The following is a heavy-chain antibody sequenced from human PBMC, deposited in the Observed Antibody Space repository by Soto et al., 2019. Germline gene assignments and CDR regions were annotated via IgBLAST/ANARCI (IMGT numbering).Heavy chain of an antibody. J-gene: IGHJ6*02. V-gene: IGHV1-69*06. CDR2: IIPIFGTA. CDR1: GGTFSSYA. Sequence: SVKVSCKASGGTFSSYAISWVRQAPGQGLEWMGGIIPIFGTANYAQKFQGRVTMTEDTSTDTAYMELSSLRSEDTAVYYCATAPIASAGTNYYGMDVWGQGTTVTVSS. D-gene: IGHD6-13*01. CDR3: ATAPIASAGTNYYGMDV.